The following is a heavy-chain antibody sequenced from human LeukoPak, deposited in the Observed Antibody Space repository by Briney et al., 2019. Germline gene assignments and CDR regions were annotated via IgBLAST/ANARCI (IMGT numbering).Heavy chain of an antibody. D-gene: IGHD1-1*01. J-gene: IGHJ4*02. CDR1: GFTFSSSA. Sequence: GGSLRLSCAAPGFTFSSSAMSWVRQAPGKGLEWVSAISGSGGSTYYADSVKGLFTISRDNSENTLYLQMNSLRAEDTAVYYCAKGGRGNPFDYWGQGSLVTVSS. V-gene: IGHV3-23*01. CDR3: AKGGRGNPFDY. CDR2: ISGSGGST.